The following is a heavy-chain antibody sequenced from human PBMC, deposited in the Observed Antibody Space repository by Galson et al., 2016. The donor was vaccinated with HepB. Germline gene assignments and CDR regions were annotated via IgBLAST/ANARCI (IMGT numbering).Heavy chain of an antibody. CDR1: GFALSNYA. CDR3: ARDSRTGDCPYYFDY. V-gene: IGHV3-30-3*01. Sequence: SLRLSCAASGFALSNYAMHWVRQAPGKGLEWVAVISYDGNKIYYADSVKGRFTLSRDNSKNTLYLQMNSLRAEDTGVYYCARDSRTGDCPYYFDYWGQGTQVTVSS. D-gene: IGHD2-21*02. J-gene: IGHJ4*02. CDR2: ISYDGNKI.